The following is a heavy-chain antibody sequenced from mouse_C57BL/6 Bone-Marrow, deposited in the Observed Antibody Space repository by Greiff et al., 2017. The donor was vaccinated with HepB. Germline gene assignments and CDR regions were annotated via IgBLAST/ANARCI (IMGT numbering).Heavy chain of an antibody. D-gene: IGHD1-1*01. CDR1: GYTFTDYH. J-gene: IGHJ4*01. CDR3: APYYYGSSYYARDY. V-gene: IGHV1-26*01. CDR2: INPNNGGT. Sequence: VQLQQSGPELVKPGASVKISCKASGYTFTDYHMNWVKQSHGKSLEWIGDINPNNGGTSYNQKFKGKATLTVDKSSSTAYMELRSLTSEDSAVYYCAPYYYGSSYYARDYWGQGTAVTVSS.